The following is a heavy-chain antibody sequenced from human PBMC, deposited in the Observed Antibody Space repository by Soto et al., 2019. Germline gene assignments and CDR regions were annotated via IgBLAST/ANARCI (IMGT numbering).Heavy chain of an antibody. CDR3: TTDLPWSYGALAY. Sequence: EVQLVESGGGVVKAGGSLRLSCVVSGLSFSDVWMNWVRQTPGKGLEWVGRIKSRADGGIRDYAAPVKGRFTLSRDDSKNTLYLEMNSLKDDDTAVYYCTTDLPWSYGALAYWGQGTLVTVSS. D-gene: IGHD3-10*01. CDR1: GLSFSDVW. CDR2: IKSRADGGIR. J-gene: IGHJ4*02. V-gene: IGHV3-15*01.